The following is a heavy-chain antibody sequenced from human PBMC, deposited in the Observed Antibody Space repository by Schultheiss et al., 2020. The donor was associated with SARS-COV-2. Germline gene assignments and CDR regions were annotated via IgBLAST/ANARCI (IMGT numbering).Heavy chain of an antibody. CDR3: AQAGYPYYYFDY. Sequence: SVKVSCKASGGTFSSYAISWVRQAPGQGLEWMGGIIPIFGTANYAQKFQGRVTITADESTSTAYMELSSLRSEDTAVYYCAQAGYPYYYFDYWGQGTLVTVSS. CDR2: IIPIFGTA. J-gene: IGHJ4*02. D-gene: IGHD5-12*01. V-gene: IGHV1-69*13. CDR1: GGTFSSYA.